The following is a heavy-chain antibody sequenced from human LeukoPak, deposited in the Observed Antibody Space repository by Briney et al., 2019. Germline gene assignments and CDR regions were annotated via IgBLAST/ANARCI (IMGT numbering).Heavy chain of an antibody. J-gene: IGHJ4*02. CDR1: GFTFSSYA. D-gene: IGHD1-26*01. Sequence: GGSLRLSCAASGFTFSSYAMSWVRQAPGKGLEWVSSISATGGSTYYADSVRGRFTISRDHSKNQLYLQMNSLIAADTAVYYCAKDSGSYRYFDYWGQGTLVTVSS. CDR3: AKDSGSYRYFDY. CDR2: ISATGGST. V-gene: IGHV3-23*01.